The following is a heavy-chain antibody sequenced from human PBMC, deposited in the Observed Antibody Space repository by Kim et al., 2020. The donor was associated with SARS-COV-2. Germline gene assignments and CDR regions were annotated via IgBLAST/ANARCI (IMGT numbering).Heavy chain of an antibody. CDR2: IYYSGST. J-gene: IGHJ4*02. D-gene: IGHD6-19*01. V-gene: IGHV4-39*01. CDR1: GGSISSSSYY. CDR3: ARHLRGGIAVAGGYYFDY. Sequence: SETLSLTCTVSGGSISSSSYYWGWNRQPPGNGLEWIGSIYYSGSTYYNPSLKSRVTISVDTSKNQFSLKLSSVTAADTAVYYCARHLRGGIAVAGGYYFDYWGQGTLVTVSS.